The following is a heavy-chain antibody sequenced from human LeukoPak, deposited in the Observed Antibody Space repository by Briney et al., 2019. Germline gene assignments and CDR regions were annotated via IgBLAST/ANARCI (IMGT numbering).Heavy chain of an antibody. J-gene: IGHJ4*02. CDR3: ARFATGGLYYFDY. V-gene: IGHV4-38-2*02. D-gene: IGHD2-8*02. CDR2: MYHSGNP. CDR1: GYSVSSAYY. Sequence: PSETLSLTCTVSGYSVSSAYYWGWIRQPPGKGLEWIGTMYHSGNPYYNPSLQSRLTISVDTSKNQFSLKLISVTAADTAVYYCARFATGGLYYFDYWGQGTLVTVSS.